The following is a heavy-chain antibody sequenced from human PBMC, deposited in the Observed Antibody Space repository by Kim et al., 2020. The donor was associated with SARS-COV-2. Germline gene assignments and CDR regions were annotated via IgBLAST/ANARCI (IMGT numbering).Heavy chain of an antibody. V-gene: IGHV3-30-3*01. Sequence: GGSLRLSCAASGFTFSSYAMHWVRQAPGKGLEWVAVISYDGSNKYYADSVKGRFTISRDNSKNTLYLQMNSLRAEDTAVYYCARVIRGSSGWFYYYYYGMDVWGQGTTVTVSS. CDR1: GFTFSSYA. D-gene: IGHD6-19*01. J-gene: IGHJ6*02. CDR3: ARVIRGSSGWFYYYYYGMDV. CDR2: ISYDGSNK.